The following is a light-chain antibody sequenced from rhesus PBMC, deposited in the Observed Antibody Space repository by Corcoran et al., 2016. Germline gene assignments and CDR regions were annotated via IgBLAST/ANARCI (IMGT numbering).Light chain of an antibody. V-gene: IGKV1-21*01. CDR2: KAS. J-gene: IGKJ4*01. CDR3: LQYNSAPLT. Sequence: DIQMTQSPSSLSASVGDRVTITCRASQGIGSWFAWYRQKPGKAPNLLIYKASRLQSGVPSSISGIGPGTDFTLTITNLQPEDFASYYCLQYNSAPLTFGGGTKVEIK. CDR1: QGIGSW.